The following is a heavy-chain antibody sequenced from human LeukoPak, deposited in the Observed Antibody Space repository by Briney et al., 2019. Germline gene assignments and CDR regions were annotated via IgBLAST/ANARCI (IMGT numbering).Heavy chain of an antibody. CDR3: ARTYVWGGYRPYYFDY. V-gene: IGHV5-51*01. CDR1: EYSFTSYW. CDR2: IYPGDSDT. Sequence: GESLKISCKGSEYSFTSYWIGWVRQMPGKGLEWMGIIYPGDSDTRYSPSFQGQVTISADKSISTASLQWSSLKASDTAMYYCARTYVWGGYRPYYFDYWGQGTLVTVSS. J-gene: IGHJ4*02. D-gene: IGHD3-16*02.